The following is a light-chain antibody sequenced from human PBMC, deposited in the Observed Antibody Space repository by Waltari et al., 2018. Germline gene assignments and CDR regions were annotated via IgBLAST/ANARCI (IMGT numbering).Light chain of an antibody. J-gene: IGLJ3*02. Sequence: QTVVTQEPSLTVSPGGAVTLTCASSAGAVTSGNYPNWIQQKPGQVPRALIHSTTNRHSCTPARFSGSLLVGKAALTLSGVQPEDEAEYYCLLYDGSDQVFGGGTKLTVL. CDR3: LLYDGSDQV. CDR1: AGAVTSGNY. V-gene: IGLV7-43*01. CDR2: STT.